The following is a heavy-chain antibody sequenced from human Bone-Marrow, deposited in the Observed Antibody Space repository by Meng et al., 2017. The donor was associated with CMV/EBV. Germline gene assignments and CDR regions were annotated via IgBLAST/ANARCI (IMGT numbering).Heavy chain of an antibody. CDR3: ARDERGVGGFDY. Sequence: SCAASGLPFSSYAMHWVRQAPGKGLEWVAVISYDGSNKYYADSVKGRFTISRDNSKNTLYLQMNSLRAEDTAVYYCARDERGVGGFDYWGRGTLVTVSS. CDR1: GLPFSSYA. V-gene: IGHV3-30*04. D-gene: IGHD3-16*01. J-gene: IGHJ4*02. CDR2: ISYDGSNK.